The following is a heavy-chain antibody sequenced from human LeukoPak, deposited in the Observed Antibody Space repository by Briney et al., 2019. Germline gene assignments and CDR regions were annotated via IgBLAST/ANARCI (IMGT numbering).Heavy chain of an antibody. CDR1: GFTFSSYA. Sequence: GGSLRLSCAASGFTFSSYAMSWVRQAPGKGLEWVSAISGSGGSTYYANSVKGRFTISRDNSKNTLYLQMNSLRAEDTAVYYCAKVRRPMDGFDYWGQGTLVTVSS. V-gene: IGHV3-23*01. D-gene: IGHD3/OR15-3a*01. CDR3: AKVRRPMDGFDY. J-gene: IGHJ4*02. CDR2: ISGSGGST.